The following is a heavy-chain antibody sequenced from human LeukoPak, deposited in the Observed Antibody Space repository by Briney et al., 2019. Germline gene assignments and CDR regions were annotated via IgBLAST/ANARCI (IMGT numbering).Heavy chain of an antibody. CDR3: AKGPSGKSSSTPVDYYYYGMDV. D-gene: IGHD6-6*01. CDR1: GFTFSSYA. J-gene: IGHJ6*02. V-gene: IGHV3-23*01. Sequence: GGSLRLSCAASGFTFSSYAMSWVRQAPGKGLEWASAISGSGGSTYYADSVKGRFTISRDNSKNTLYLQMNSLRAEDTAVYYCAKGPSGKSSSTPVDYYYYGMDVWGQGTTVTVSS. CDR2: ISGSGGST.